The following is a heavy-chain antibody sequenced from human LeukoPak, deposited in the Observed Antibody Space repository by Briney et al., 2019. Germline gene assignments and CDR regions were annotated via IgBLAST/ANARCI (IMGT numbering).Heavy chain of an antibody. J-gene: IGHJ4*02. CDR1: GGTFSSYA. V-gene: IGHV1-69*04. CDR2: IIPILGIA. D-gene: IGHD3-10*01. CDR3: AKDGLWFGELWHHQYHDY. Sequence: GASVKVSCKASGGTFSSYAISWVRQAPGQGLEWMGRIIPILGIANYAQKFQGRVTITADKSTSTAYMELSSLRSEDTAVYYCAKDGLWFGELWHHQYHDYWGQGTLVTVSS.